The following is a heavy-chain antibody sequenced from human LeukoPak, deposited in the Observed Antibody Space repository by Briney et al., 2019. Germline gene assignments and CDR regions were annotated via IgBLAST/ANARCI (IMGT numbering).Heavy chain of an antibody. D-gene: IGHD3-16*01. CDR1: GYTFTSYG. V-gene: IGHV1-18*01. CDR3: ARDSVGGQGWYFDL. Sequence: GASVKVSCKASGYTFTSYGISWVRQAPGQGLEWMGWISAYNGNTNYAQKLQGRVTITADKSTSTAYMELSSLRSEDTAVYYCARDSVGGQGWYFDLWGRGTLVTVSS. CDR2: ISAYNGNT. J-gene: IGHJ2*01.